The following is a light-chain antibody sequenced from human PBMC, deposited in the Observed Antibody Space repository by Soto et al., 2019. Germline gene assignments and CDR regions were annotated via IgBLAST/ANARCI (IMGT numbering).Light chain of an antibody. CDR1: SSDVGSYNL. CDR3: SSYASYGRGV. J-gene: IGLJ3*02. V-gene: IGLV2-23*02. Sequence: QSALTQPASVSGSPGQSISISCTGTSSDVGSYNLVSWYQQHPGKAPKLLIYDVTERPSGVSTRFSGSKSGNTASLTISGLQADDEADYHCSSYASYGRGVFGGGTKLTVL. CDR2: DVT.